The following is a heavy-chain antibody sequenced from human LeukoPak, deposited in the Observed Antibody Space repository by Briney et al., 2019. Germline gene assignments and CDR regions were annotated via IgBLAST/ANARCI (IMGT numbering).Heavy chain of an antibody. V-gene: IGHV1-18*01. J-gene: IGHJ6*03. Sequence: ASVKVSSKASGYTFTSYGISWVRQATGQGLEWMGWISAYNGNTNYAQKLQGRVTMTTDTSTSTAYMELRSLRSDDTAVYYCARVIAAADHYYYCMDVWGKGTTVTVSS. CDR3: ARVIAAADHYYYCMDV. CDR1: GYTFTSYG. CDR2: ISAYNGNT. D-gene: IGHD6-13*01.